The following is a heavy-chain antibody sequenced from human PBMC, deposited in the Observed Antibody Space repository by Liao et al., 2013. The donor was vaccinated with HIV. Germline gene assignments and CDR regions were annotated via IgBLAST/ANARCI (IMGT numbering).Heavy chain of an antibody. J-gene: IGHJ4*02. CDR2: INHSGST. CDR1: GGSFSGYY. D-gene: IGHD3-3*01. Sequence: QVQLQQWGAGLLKPSETLSLTCAVYGGSFSGYYWSWIRQPPGKGLEWIGEINHSGSTNYNPSLKSRVTISVDTSKNQFSLKLSSVTAADTAVYYCARSDPTEGFAVDYWGQGTLVTVSS. V-gene: IGHV4-34*01. CDR3: ARSDPTEGFAVDY.